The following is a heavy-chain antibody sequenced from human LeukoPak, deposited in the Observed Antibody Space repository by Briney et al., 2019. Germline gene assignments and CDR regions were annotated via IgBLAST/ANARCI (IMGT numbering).Heavy chain of an antibody. J-gene: IGHJ4*02. CDR1: GFSFNTFD. Sequence: SLRLTCAASGFSFNTFDMSWVRQAPGRGLEWVSFISGSDGSTQYANSVKGRVTISRDNFNNLLYLNMHSLRGDDTAIYYCVKGGWLDDYGQGTLVTASS. V-gene: IGHV3-23*01. CDR3: VKGGWLDD. CDR2: ISGSDGST. D-gene: IGHD2-15*01.